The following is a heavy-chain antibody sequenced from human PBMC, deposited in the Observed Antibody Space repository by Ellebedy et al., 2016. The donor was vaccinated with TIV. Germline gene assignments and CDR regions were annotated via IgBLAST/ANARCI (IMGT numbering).Heavy chain of an antibody. CDR3: ARGGVWFGELFDN. D-gene: IGHD3-10*01. Sequence: GESLKISXAASGFTFSSSVMHWVRQAPGKGLEWVAVISSDGNKKHYADSVKGRFTISRDKSKNTLDVQMNSLKPEDTAVYYCARGGVWFGELFDNWGQGTLVTVSS. J-gene: IGHJ4*02. CDR2: ISSDGNKK. V-gene: IGHV3-30-3*01. CDR1: GFTFSSSV.